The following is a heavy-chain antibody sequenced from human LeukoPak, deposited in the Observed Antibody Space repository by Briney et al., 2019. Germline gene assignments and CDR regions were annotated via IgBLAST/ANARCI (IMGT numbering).Heavy chain of an antibody. J-gene: IGHJ5*02. V-gene: IGHV3-23*01. CDR3: ASARMVRPKDIWFDP. CDR1: GFSFGSYA. CDR2: ISGSVSGSGDST. D-gene: IGHD3-10*01. Sequence: GGSLRLSCAASGFSFGSYAMSWVRQAPGKGLEWVSEISGSVSGSGDSTHYADSVKGRFTISRDNAKNSLYLQMNSLRAEDTAVYYCASARMVRPKDIWFDPWGQGTLVTVSS.